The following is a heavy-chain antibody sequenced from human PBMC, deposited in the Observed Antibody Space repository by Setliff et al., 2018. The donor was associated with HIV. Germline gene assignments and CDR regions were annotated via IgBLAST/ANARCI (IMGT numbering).Heavy chain of an antibody. CDR1: GESFTDFF. V-gene: IGHV4-34*01. Sequence: SETLSLTCAVYGESFTDFFWTWIRQSPGRGLEWLGEISHSGSTKQNPTLKSRFNVSVDTSKNQFSLRMDSLTAADTAVYYCARGREVKRDTYYDYFYMDVWSRGTAVTVSS. CDR2: ISHSGST. CDR3: ARGREVKRDTYYDYFYMDV. D-gene: IGHD1-26*01. J-gene: IGHJ6*03.